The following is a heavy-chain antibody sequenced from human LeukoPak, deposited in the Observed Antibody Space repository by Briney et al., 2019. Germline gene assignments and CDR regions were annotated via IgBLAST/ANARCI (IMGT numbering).Heavy chain of an antibody. CDR2: ISSSGNIV. CDR1: GFTFSDYY. Sequence: GGSLRLSCAASGFTFSDYYMSWIRQAPGKGLEWVSYISSSGNIVYYTDSVKGRFTISRDNAKNSLFLQMNSLRAEDTAVYYCARVITVYNDYEEVAEYFQHWGQGTLVIVSS. V-gene: IGHV3-11*04. D-gene: IGHD4-17*01. J-gene: IGHJ1*01. CDR3: ARVITVYNDYEEVAEYFQH.